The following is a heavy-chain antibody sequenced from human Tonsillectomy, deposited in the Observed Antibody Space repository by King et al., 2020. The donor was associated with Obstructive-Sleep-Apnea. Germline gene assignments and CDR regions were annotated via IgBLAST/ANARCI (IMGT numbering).Heavy chain of an antibody. CDR2: IYYSGST. CDR1: GGSISSVGYY. CDR3: AQYSSGWYLADAFDI. J-gene: IGHJ3*02. Sequence: LQLQESGPGLVKPSQTLSLTCTVSGGSISSVGYYWSWIRQHPGKGLEWIGYIYYSGSTYYNPSLKSRVTISVDTSKNQFSLKLSSVTAADTAVYYCAQYSSGWYLADAFDIWGQGTMVTVSS. V-gene: IGHV4-31*03. D-gene: IGHD6-19*01.